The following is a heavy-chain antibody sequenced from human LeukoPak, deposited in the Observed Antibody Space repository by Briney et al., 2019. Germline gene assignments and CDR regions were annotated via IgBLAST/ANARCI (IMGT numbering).Heavy chain of an antibody. CDR1: GFTVSSNY. J-gene: IGHJ6*02. CDR2: IYSGGST. CDR3: ARDLIAAAGTLGYYYYYGMDV. D-gene: IGHD6-13*01. Sequence: PGGSLRLSCAASGFTVSSNYMSWVRQAPGKGLEWVSVIYSGGSTYYADSVKGRSTISRHNSKNTLYLQMNSLRAEDTAVYYCARDLIAAAGTLGYYYYYGMDVWGQGTTVTVSS. V-gene: IGHV3-53*04.